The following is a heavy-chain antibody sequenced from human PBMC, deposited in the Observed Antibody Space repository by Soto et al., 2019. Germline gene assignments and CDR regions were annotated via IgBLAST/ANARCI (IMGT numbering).Heavy chain of an antibody. Sequence: GGSLRLSCAASGFTFSSYAMSWVRQAPGKGLEWVSAISGSGGSTYYADSVKGRFTISRDNSKNTLYLQMNSLRAEDTAVYYCAKRRELSLFRSNFDYWGQGTLVTVSS. J-gene: IGHJ4*02. CDR1: GFTFSSYA. CDR3: AKRRELSLFRSNFDY. D-gene: IGHD3-16*02. V-gene: IGHV3-23*01. CDR2: ISGSGGST.